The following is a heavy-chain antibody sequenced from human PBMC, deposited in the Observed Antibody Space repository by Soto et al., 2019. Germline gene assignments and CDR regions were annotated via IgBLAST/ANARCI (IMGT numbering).Heavy chain of an antibody. J-gene: IGHJ4*02. Sequence: QVQLQESGPGLVKPSQTLSLTCTVSGDSISSGGYYWSWIRQHPGKGLEWIAHIYYSGSTYYNPSLKRRVFISVDTSKNHFSLKLSTVNEADSAVYYCARSPPFDGYNEYWGQGTLVTVSS. D-gene: IGHD5-12*01. CDR1: GDSISSGGYY. CDR3: ARSPPFDGYNEY. CDR2: IYYSGST. V-gene: IGHV4-31*03.